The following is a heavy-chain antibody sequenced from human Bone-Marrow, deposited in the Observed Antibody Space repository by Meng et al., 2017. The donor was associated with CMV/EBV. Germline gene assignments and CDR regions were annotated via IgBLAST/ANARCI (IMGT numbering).Heavy chain of an antibody. D-gene: IGHD1-26*01. Sequence: ASVKVSCKASGYTFRNYGITWVRQAPGQGLEWMGWINTSKGNTNNAQRFQGRVTMTTDTSTRTAYMELRSLRSDDTAVYYCARDGEWELLSGQSYYYYYGMDVWGQGTTVTVSS. CDR1: GYTFRNYG. CDR2: INTSKGNT. J-gene: IGHJ6*02. CDR3: ARDGEWELLSGQSYYYYYGMDV. V-gene: IGHV1-18*01.